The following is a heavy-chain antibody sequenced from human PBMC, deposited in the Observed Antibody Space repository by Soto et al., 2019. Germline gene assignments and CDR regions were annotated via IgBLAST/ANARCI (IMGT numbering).Heavy chain of an antibody. Sequence: GGSLRLSCAASGFTFSSYDMHWVRQATGKGLEWVSAIGTAGDTYYPGSVKGRFTISRENAKNSLYLQMNSLRAEDTAVYYCARDKDGDSVGAFDIWGQGTMVTVSS. CDR1: GFTFSSYD. D-gene: IGHD4-17*01. V-gene: IGHV3-13*01. CDR2: IGTAGDT. CDR3: ARDKDGDSVGAFDI. J-gene: IGHJ3*02.